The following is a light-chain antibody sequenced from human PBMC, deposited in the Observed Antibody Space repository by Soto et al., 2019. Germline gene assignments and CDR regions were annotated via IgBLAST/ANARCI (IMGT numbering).Light chain of an antibody. CDR2: DVS. J-gene: IGLJ2*01. CDR3: SSYASSNTQV. CDR1: SSDVCGYNY. V-gene: IGLV2-14*01. Sequence: QSVLTQPASVSGSPGQSITVSCIGTSSDVCGYNYVSWYQQHPGKAPKLMIHDVSNRPSGVSNRFSASKSGNTASLTISGPLAEDEAYYYCSSYASSNTQVFGGGTKLTVL.